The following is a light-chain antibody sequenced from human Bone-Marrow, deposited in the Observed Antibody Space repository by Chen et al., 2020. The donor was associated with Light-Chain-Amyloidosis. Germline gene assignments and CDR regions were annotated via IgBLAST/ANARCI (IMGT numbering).Light chain of an antibody. J-gene: IGKJ2*01. CDR1: QSVSSH. V-gene: IGKV3-11*01. Sequence: IVWTQSPTTLSLSAGEGVTLSCRASQSVSSHLAWYQQKPGQAPRLLIYEASNRATGIPARFSGSGSGTDFTLTSSSIEPEDFAVYYCQQRGSWPVYTFGQGTKLEIK. CDR2: EAS. CDR3: QQRGSWPVYT.